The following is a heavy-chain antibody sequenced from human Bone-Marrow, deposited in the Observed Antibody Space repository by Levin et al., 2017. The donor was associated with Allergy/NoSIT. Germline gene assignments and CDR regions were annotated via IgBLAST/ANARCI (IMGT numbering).Heavy chain of an antibody. Sequence: GESLKISCAASGFTFSSVSMTWVRQAPGKGLEWVGRFNTERDGGSAEYAAAVEGRFTISRYDSKKTLYLEMNSLKTDDTCVYYCTTGITRCQQDYYDFWGQGTLVTVSS. CDR3: TTGITRCQQDYYDF. CDR2: FNTERDGGSA. CDR1: GFTFSSVS. D-gene: IGHD2-8*01. J-gene: IGHJ4*02. V-gene: IGHV3-15*01.